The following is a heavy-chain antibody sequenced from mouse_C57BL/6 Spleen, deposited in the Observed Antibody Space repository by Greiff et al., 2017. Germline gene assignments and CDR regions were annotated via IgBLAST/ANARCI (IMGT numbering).Heavy chain of an antibody. CDR1: GFTFSDYG. V-gene: IGHV5-15*04. D-gene: IGHD1-1*01. J-gene: IGHJ4*01. CDR3: ARRYYGSNAMDY. Sequence: EVKLVESGGGLVQPGGSLKLSCAASGFTFSDYGMAWVRQAPRKGPEWVAFISNLAYSIYYADTVTGRFTISRENAKNTLYLEMSSLRSEDTAMYYCARRYYGSNAMDYWGQGTSVTVSS. CDR2: ISNLAYSI.